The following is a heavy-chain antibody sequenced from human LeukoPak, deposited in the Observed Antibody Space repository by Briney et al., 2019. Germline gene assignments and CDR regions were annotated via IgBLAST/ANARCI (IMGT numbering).Heavy chain of an antibody. CDR2: ISSSSSYI. CDR1: GFTFSSYS. CDR3: AKQVKSGSSPEGLYYYMDV. V-gene: IGHV3-21*04. J-gene: IGHJ6*03. Sequence: GGSLRLSCAASGFTFSSYSMNWVRQAPGKGLEWVSSISSSSSYIYYADSVKGRFTISRDNSKNTLYLQMNSLRAEDTAVYYCAKQVKSGSSPEGLYYYMDVWGKGTTVTVSS. D-gene: IGHD1-26*01.